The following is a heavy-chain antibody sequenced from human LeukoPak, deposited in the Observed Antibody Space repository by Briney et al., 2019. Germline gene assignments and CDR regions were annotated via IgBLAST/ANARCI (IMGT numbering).Heavy chain of an antibody. CDR1: GFTFTRYA. Sequence: PGGSLRLSCVSSGSGFTFTRYAMSWVRQAPGKGLEWVANINQDGSEKNYVDSVKGRFTISRDNAKNSLYLQMNSLRAEDTAIYHCARKTYYYDSSPAGWFDAWGQGTLVTVSS. J-gene: IGHJ5*02. CDR2: INQDGSEK. V-gene: IGHV3-7*01. D-gene: IGHD3-22*01. CDR3: ARKTYYYDSSPAGWFDA.